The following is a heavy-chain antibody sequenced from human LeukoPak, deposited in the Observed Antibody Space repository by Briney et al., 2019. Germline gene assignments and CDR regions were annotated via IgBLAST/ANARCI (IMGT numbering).Heavy chain of an antibody. CDR2: IYYSGIT. Sequence: SETLSLTCTVSGGSISNYYWGWIRQPPGKGLEWIGTIYYSGITYYNPSLKSRVTISVDTSKNQFSLKLSSVTAADTAVYYCAPGDFSGFWFDPWGRGTLVTVSS. CDR3: APGDFSGFWFDP. J-gene: IGHJ5*02. D-gene: IGHD3-10*01. V-gene: IGHV4-39*01. CDR1: GGSISNYY.